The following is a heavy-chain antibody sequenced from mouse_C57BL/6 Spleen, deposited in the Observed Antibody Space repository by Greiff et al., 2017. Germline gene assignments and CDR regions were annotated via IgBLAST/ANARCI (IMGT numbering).Heavy chain of an antibody. Sequence: QVQLKQSGAELVKPGASVKMSCKASGYTFTSYGISWVKQRTGQGLEWIGEIYPRSGNTYYNEKFKGKATLTADKSSSTAYMELRSLTSEDSAVYFCARRTTVVANYAMDYWGQGTSVTVSS. CDR1: GYTFTSYG. J-gene: IGHJ4*01. V-gene: IGHV1-81*01. CDR2: IYPRSGNT. D-gene: IGHD1-1*01. CDR3: ARRTTVVANYAMDY.